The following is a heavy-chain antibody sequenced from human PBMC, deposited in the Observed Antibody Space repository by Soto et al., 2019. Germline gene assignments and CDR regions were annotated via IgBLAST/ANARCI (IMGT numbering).Heavy chain of an antibody. J-gene: IGHJ4*02. Sequence: SETLSLTCAVSGGSFSGYFWSWIRQSPGKGLEWIGEITLSGSTNYNPSLKSRVTISVDTSKNQFSLKLTSVTAADTAVYYCARNKITGLFDYWGQGTQVTVSS. V-gene: IGHV4-34*01. CDR3: ARNKITGLFDY. CDR2: ITLSGST. D-gene: IGHD2-8*02. CDR1: GGSFSGYF.